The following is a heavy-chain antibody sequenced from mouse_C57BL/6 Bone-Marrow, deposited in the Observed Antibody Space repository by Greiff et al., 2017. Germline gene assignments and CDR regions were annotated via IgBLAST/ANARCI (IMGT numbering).Heavy chain of an antibody. CDR2: IWSGGST. CDR1: GFSLTSYG. V-gene: IGHV2-2*01. CDR3: ARNQSPLNYGSSYDFDY. D-gene: IGHD1-1*01. Sequence: QVQLQQSGPGLVQPSQSLSITCTVSGFSLTSYGVHWVRQSPGKGLEWLGVIWSGGSTDYNAAFISRLSISKDNSKSQVFFKMNSLQADDTAIYYCARNQSPLNYGSSYDFDYWGQGTTLTVSS. J-gene: IGHJ2*01.